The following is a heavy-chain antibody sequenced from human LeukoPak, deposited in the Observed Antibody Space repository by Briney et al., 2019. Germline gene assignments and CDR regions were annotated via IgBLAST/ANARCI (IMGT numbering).Heavy chain of an antibody. CDR3: ARDEPNYYYMDV. CDR1: GFTFSSYG. CDR2: ISSSSSTK. V-gene: IGHV3-48*04. J-gene: IGHJ6*03. Sequence: GGSLRLSCAASGFTFSSYGMNWVRQAPGKGLEWVSYISSSSSTKYYADSVKDRFTISRDNAKNSLYLQMNSLRAEDTAVYYCARDEPNYYYMDVWGKGTTVTVSS.